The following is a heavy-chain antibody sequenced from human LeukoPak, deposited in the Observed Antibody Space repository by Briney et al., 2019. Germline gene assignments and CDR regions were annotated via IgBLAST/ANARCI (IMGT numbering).Heavy chain of an antibody. D-gene: IGHD3-16*02. CDR3: AAASYDYVWGSYPDVTPNDY. V-gene: IGHV1-58*02. CDR2: IVVGSGNT. CDR1: GYTFTGYY. Sequence: RASVKVSCKASGYTFTGYYMHWVRQAPGQGLEWIGWIVVGSGNTNYAQKFQERVTITRDMSTSTAYMELSSLRSEDTAVYYCAAASYDYVWGSYPDVTPNDYWGQGTLVTVSS. J-gene: IGHJ4*02.